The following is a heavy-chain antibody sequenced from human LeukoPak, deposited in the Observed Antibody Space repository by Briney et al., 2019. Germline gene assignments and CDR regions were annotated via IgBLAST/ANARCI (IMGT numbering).Heavy chain of an antibody. Sequence: SETLSLTCAVYGGSFSGYYWSWIRQPPGKGLEWIGEINHSGSTNYNPSLKSRVTISVDTSKNQFSLKLSSVTAADTAVYYCARGGRGHSGLNWFDPWGQGTLVTVSS. V-gene: IGHV4-34*01. D-gene: IGHD5-12*01. J-gene: IGHJ5*02. CDR2: INHSGST. CDR1: GGSFSGYY. CDR3: ARGGRGHSGLNWFDP.